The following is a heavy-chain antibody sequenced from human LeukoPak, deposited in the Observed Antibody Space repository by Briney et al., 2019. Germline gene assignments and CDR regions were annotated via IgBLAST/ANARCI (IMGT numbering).Heavy chain of an antibody. CDR2: ISGGGGGT. CDR3: AEGRGHSYGDPFDY. D-gene: IGHD5-18*01. V-gene: IGHV3-23*01. Sequence: GGSLRLSCAASGFAFSSYGMSWVRQAPGKGLDWVSAISGGGGGTYYADSVKRRFTISRDNSKNTLYLQMNSLRDEDTAVYYCAEGRGHSYGDPFDYWGQGTLVTVSS. J-gene: IGHJ4*02. CDR1: GFAFSSYG.